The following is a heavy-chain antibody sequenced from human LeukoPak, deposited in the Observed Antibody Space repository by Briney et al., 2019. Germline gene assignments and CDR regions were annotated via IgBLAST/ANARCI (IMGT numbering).Heavy chain of an antibody. CDR1: GFTFSSYE. V-gene: IGHV3-48*03. Sequence: GGSLRLSCAASGFTFSSYEMNWVRQAPGKGLEWVSYISSSGSTTYYADSVKGRFTISRDNAKNSLYLQMNSLRAEDTAVYYCVRVLEGQGLDAFDIWGPGTMVTVSS. CDR2: ISSSGSTT. J-gene: IGHJ3*02. D-gene: IGHD5-24*01. CDR3: VRVLEGQGLDAFDI.